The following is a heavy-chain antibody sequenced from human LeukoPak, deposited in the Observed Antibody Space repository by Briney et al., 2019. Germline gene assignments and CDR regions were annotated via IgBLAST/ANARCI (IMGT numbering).Heavy chain of an antibody. Sequence: SETLSLTCTVSGGSISSSSYYWGWIRQPPGKGLEWIGSIYYSGSTYYNPSLKSRVTISVDTSKNQFSLKLSSVTAADTAVYYCARDLAAAGPQGYWGQGTLVTVSS. CDR2: IYYSGST. D-gene: IGHD6-13*01. V-gene: IGHV4-39*07. CDR3: ARDLAAAGPQGY. J-gene: IGHJ4*02. CDR1: GGSISSSSYY.